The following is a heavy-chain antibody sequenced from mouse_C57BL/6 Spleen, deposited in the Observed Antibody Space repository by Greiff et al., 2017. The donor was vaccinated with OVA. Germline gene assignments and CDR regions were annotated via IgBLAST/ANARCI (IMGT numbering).Heavy chain of an antibody. CDR2: INPSTGGT. V-gene: IGHV1-42*01. D-gene: IGHD3-3*01. J-gene: IGHJ4*01. CDR1: GYSFTGYY. CDR3: ARSGTRGDARDY. Sequence: VQLQQSGPELVKPGASVKISCKASGYSFTGYYMNWVKQSPEKSLEWIGEINPSTGGTTYNQKFKAKATLTVDKSSSTAYMQLKSLTSEDSSVYYCARSGTRGDARDYWGQGTSVTVSS.